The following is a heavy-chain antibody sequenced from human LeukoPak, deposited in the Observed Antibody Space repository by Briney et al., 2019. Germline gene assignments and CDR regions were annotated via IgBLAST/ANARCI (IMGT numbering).Heavy chain of an antibody. CDR3: TRGSRTYYYYGMDV. J-gene: IGHJ6*02. Sequence: PGGSLRLSCPASGFIFGDYTMNCVRQAPGKGLEWVGFIRSKAYGGTTEYAASVKGRFTISRDDSKSIAYLQMNSLKTEDTAVYYCTRGSRTYYYYGMDVWGQGTTVTVSS. CDR1: GFIFGDYT. CDR2: IRSKAYGGTT. D-gene: IGHD3/OR15-3a*01. V-gene: IGHV3-49*04.